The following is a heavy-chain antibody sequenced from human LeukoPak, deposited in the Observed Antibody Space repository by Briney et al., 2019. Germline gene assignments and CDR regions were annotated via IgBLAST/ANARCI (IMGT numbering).Heavy chain of an antibody. CDR2: INTNTGNP. V-gene: IGHV7-4-1*02. D-gene: IGHD1-26*01. Sequence: ASVKVSCKASGYTFTSYTMNWVRQAPGQGLEWMGWINTNTGNPTYAQGFTGRFVFSLDTSVSTAYLHISSLKAEDTAVYYCSRGKRSGSWDKYGSTFDYWGQGTLVTVSS. CDR3: SRGKRSGSWDKYGSTFDY. J-gene: IGHJ4*02. CDR1: GYTFTSYT.